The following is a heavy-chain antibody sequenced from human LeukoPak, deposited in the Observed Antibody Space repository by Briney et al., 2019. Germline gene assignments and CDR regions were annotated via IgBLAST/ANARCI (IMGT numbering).Heavy chain of an antibody. CDR3: AKDGIGGIYYDSSGYFDN. CDR2: ISGSGGST. Sequence: GGSLRLFCAASGFTFSNYAMSWVRQAPGKGLEWVSAISGSGGSTYYADPLKGWFTISRDNSKNTLYLQMNSLRAEDTALYYCAKDGIGGIYYDSSGYFDNWGQGTLVSVSS. V-gene: IGHV3-23*01. CDR1: GFTFSNYA. J-gene: IGHJ4*02. D-gene: IGHD3-22*01.